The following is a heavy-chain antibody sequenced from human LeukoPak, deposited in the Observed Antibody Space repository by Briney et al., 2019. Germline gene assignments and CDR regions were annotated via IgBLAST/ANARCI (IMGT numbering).Heavy chain of an antibody. D-gene: IGHD3-22*01. CDR3: ARGEYVISGYRNDAFDF. CDR1: GYTFTDYY. CDR2: MNPNSGAT. V-gene: IGHV1-2*02. J-gene: IGHJ3*01. Sequence: GASVKVSCKPSGYTFTDYYLHWVRQAPGQRLEWMGWMNPNSGATKYAQNFQGRVTMTRDTSISTAYMELSRLRSDDTAVYYCARGEYVISGYRNDAFDFWGQGTMVTVSS.